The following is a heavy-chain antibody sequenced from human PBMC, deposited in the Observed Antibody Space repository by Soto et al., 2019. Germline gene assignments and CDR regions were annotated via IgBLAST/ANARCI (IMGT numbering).Heavy chain of an antibody. J-gene: IGHJ4*02. V-gene: IGHV4-34*01. CDR2: INHSGST. CDR3: ARAPGYSRPYYFDY. D-gene: IGHD6-13*01. CDR1: GGSFSGYY. Sequence: SETLSLTCAVYGGSFSGYYWSWIRQPPGKGLEWIGEINHSGSTNYNPSLKSRVTISVDTSKNQFSLKLSSVTAADTAVYYCARAPGYSRPYYFDYWGQGTLVTVPQ.